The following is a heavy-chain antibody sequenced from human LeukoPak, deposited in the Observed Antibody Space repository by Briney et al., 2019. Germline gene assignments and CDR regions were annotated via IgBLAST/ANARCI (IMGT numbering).Heavy chain of an antibody. V-gene: IGHV3-48*03. CDR2: ISSSGTTI. D-gene: IGHD2-2*01. J-gene: IGHJ4*02. CDR3: ARGFTGWVTSPIDY. Sequence: GESLRFSCAASGFTFSSYEMNWVRQAPGKGLEWVSYISSSGTTIYYADSVKGRFTISRDNAKKSLYLQMNSLRAEDTAVYYCARGFTGWVTSPIDYWGQGTLVTVSS. CDR1: GFTFSSYE.